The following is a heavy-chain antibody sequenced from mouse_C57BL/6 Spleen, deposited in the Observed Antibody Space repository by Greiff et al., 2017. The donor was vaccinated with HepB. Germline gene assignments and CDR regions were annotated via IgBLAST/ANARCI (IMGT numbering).Heavy chain of an antibody. CDR3: ARSYSGSSPYYFDY. CDR1: GYAFSSYW. Sequence: VKLVESGAELVKPGASVKISCKASGYAFSSYWMNWVKQRPGKGLEWIGQIYPGDGDTNYNGKFKGKATLTADKSSSTAYMQLSSLTSEDSAVYFCARSYSGSSPYYFDYWGQGTTLTVSS. D-gene: IGHD1-1*01. V-gene: IGHV1-80*01. J-gene: IGHJ2*01. CDR2: IYPGDGDT.